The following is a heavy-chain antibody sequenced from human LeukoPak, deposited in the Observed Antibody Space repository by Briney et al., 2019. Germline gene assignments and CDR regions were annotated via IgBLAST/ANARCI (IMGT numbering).Heavy chain of an antibody. CDR3: ATDWGWYKSDF. CDR1: GFTFSSYT. J-gene: IGHJ4*02. Sequence: PGGSLRLSCVASGFTFSSYTMSWVRQAPGKGLEWVSAISASGDGTYYADSVKGRFTISRDNSKNTLYLQMNSLRAEDAAMYHCATDWGWYKSDFWGQGTLVTVSS. V-gene: IGHV3-23*01. D-gene: IGHD1-1*01. CDR2: ISASGDGT.